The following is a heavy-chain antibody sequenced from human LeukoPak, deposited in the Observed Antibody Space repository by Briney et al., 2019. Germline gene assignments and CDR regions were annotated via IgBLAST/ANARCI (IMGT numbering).Heavy chain of an antibody. CDR2: ISSSGSTI. Sequence: PGGSLRLSCAASGFTFSDYYMSWIRQAPGKALEWVSYISSSGSTIYYADSVKGRFTISRDNANNSLYLQINSLIAEDTPVYYCAQLRYYSMDGWGQVGTVTAS. V-gene: IGHV3-11*01. CDR3: AQLRYYSMDG. CDR1: GFTFSDYY. J-gene: IGHJ6*02. D-gene: IGHD2-2*01.